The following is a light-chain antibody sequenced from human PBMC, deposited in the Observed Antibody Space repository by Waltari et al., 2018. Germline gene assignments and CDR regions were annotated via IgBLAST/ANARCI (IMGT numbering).Light chain of an antibody. Sequence: QSALTQPASVSGSPGQSVTIFCAGTSNDVGGYHSVSWYQEYPGQAPRVIIYDVSDRPSGVSDRFSGSKSGNTASLTISGLQAEDEADYYCSSQSSNDVVLFGGGTKLTVL. V-gene: IGLV2-14*01. J-gene: IGLJ2*01. CDR3: SSQSSNDVVL. CDR2: DVS. CDR1: SNDVGGYHS.